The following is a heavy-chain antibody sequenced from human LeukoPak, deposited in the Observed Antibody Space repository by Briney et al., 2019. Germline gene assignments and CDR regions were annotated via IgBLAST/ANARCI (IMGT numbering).Heavy chain of an antibody. CDR2: IKQDGSEK. J-gene: IGHJ5*02. CDR1: GFTFSTYW. Sequence: PGGSLRLSCAASGFTFSTYWMNWVRQAPGKGLEWVANIKQDGSEKYYVDSVKGRFTISRDNSKNTLYLQMNSLRAEDTAVYYCAREMYSSSENWFDPWGQGTLVTVSS. V-gene: IGHV3-7*01. D-gene: IGHD6-6*01. CDR3: AREMYSSSENWFDP.